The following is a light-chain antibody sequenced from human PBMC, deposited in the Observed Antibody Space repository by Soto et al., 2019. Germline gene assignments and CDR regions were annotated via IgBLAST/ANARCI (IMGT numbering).Light chain of an antibody. V-gene: IGKV1-5*01. CDR1: QSISSW. Sequence: DIPTRHPASGSRRFVRPRVPITWRASQSISSWLAWDQQKPGKAPKLLIYDASSLESGVPSRFSGSGSGTEFTLTISSLQPDDFATYYCQQYNSYSRTFGQGTKVDIK. CDR2: DAS. J-gene: IGKJ1*01. CDR3: QQYNSYSRT.